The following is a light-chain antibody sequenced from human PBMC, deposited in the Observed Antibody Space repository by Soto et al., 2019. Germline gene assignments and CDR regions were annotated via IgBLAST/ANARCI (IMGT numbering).Light chain of an antibody. CDR2: GAS. CDR3: QQYYYRWT. Sequence: EVVITQSPDTLWGSLGERATLSYRASQSISNYLAWYQQKPGQAPRLIIYGASTRVTDIPARFSGSGSGTEFTLTISSLQSEDFAVYNCQQYYYRWTFGQGTKVEIK. J-gene: IGKJ1*01. V-gene: IGKV3-15*01. CDR1: QSISNY.